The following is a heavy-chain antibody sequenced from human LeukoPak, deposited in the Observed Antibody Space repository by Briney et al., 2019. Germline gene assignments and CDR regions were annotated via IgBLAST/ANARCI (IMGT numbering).Heavy chain of an antibody. J-gene: IGHJ4*02. V-gene: IGHV3-30*02. Sequence: GGSLRLSCGASGFTFSNYGMLWVRQAPGKGLEWVAFIRYDGNNKLYADSMKGRFTISRDNSKNTLYLHINSLRAEDTALYYCVKDNPLDYWGQGTLVTVSS. CDR1: GFTFSNYG. D-gene: IGHD1-14*01. CDR3: VKDNPLDY. CDR2: IRYDGNNK.